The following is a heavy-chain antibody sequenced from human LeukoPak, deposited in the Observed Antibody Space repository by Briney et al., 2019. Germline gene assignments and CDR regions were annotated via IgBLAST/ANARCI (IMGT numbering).Heavy chain of an antibody. D-gene: IGHD3-22*01. J-gene: IGHJ6*03. CDR3: ARVKYYYDSSGYPGAYYYYMDV. CDR2: ISSSGSTI. Sequence: GGSLRLSCAASGFTFSDYYMSWIRQAPGKGLEWVSYISSSGSTIYYADSVKGRFTISRDNAKNSLYPQMNSLRAEDTAVYYCARVKYYYDSSGYPGAYYYYMDVWGKGTTVTVSS. V-gene: IGHV3-11*04. CDR1: GFTFSDYY.